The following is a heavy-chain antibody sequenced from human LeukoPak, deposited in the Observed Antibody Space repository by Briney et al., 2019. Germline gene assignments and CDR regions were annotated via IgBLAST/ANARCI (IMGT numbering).Heavy chain of an antibody. CDR1: GITLSNYG. Sequence: GPSLRLSCAISGITLSNYGMSWVRQPPGEGLEWVAGLSASGGSTNYADSVKGRFTISRDNPKNTLYLQMNSLRAEDTAVYFCAKRGVVIRVILVGFHKEAYYFDSWGQGALVTVSS. J-gene: IGHJ4*02. CDR3: AKRGVVIRVILVGFHKEAYYFDS. V-gene: IGHV3-23*01. D-gene: IGHD3-16*02. CDR2: LSASGGST.